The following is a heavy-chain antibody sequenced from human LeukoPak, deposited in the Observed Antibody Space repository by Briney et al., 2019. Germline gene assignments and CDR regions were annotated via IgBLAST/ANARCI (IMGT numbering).Heavy chain of an antibody. CDR1: GYTFTSYD. Sequence: ASVEASCKASGYTFTSYDINWVRQATGQGLEWMGWMNPNSGNTGYAQKFQGRVTMTRNTSISTAYMELSSLRSEDTAVYYCARTRARYSSSYTFDYWGRGTLVTVSS. CDR3: ARTRARYSSSYTFDY. D-gene: IGHD6-6*01. J-gene: IGHJ4*02. CDR2: MNPNSGNT. V-gene: IGHV1-8*01.